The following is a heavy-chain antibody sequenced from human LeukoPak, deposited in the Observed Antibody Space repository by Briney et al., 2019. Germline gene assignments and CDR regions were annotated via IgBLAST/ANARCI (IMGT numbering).Heavy chain of an antibody. V-gene: IGHV4-34*01. CDR3: ARAGEGSYFDY. J-gene: IGHJ4*02. CDR2: INHSGST. Sequence: KPSETLSLTCAVYGGSFSGYYWSWIRQPPGKGLEWIGEINHSGSTNYNPSLKSRVTISVDTSKNQFSLKLSSVTAADTAVYYCARAGEGSYFDYWGQGTLVTVSS. D-gene: IGHD3-16*01. CDR1: GGSFSGYY.